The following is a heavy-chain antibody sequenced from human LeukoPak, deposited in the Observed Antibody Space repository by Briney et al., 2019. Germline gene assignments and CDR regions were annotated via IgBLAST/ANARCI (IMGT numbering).Heavy chain of an antibody. CDR2: IYSGGST. V-gene: IGHV3-53*01. J-gene: IGHJ6*02. CDR3: ARTTYDYVWDIPSYYYGMDV. Sequence: PGGSLRLSCAASGFTVSSNYMSWVRQAPGKGLEWVSVIYSGGSTYYADSVKGRFTISRDNSKNTLYLQMNSLRAEDTAVYYCARTTYDYVWDIPSYYYGMDVWGQGTTVTVSS. D-gene: IGHD3-16*01. CDR1: GFTVSSNY.